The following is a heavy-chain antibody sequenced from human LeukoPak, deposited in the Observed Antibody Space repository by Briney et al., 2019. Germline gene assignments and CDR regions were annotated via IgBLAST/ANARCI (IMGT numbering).Heavy chain of an antibody. CDR1: GFSFGDFF. Sequence: PGGSLRLSCAASGFSFGDFFMSWARQAPGKGLEWVANINLDGSEKFHVDSVKGRFTISRDNAKSALYLQMNSLRAADTAMYFCVRGVTMIRGAVVYPFFFDFWGRGTLVTVSS. V-gene: IGHV3-7*03. J-gene: IGHJ4*02. CDR2: INLDGSEK. D-gene: IGHD3-10*01. CDR3: VRGVTMIRGAVVYPFFFDF.